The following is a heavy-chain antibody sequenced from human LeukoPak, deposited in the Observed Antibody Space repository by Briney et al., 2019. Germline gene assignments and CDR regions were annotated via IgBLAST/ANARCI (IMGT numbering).Heavy chain of an antibody. CDR3: ARVFLHRYSHRVFDY. CDR2: INTNTGNP. CDR1: GYTFTSYA. V-gene: IGHV7-4-1*02. D-gene: IGHD5-18*01. J-gene: IGHJ4*02. Sequence: ASVKVSCKASGYTFTSYAMNWVRQAPGQGLEWMGWINTNTGNPTYAQGFTGRFVFSLDTSVSTAYLQISSLKAEDTAVYYCARVFLHRYSHRVFDYWGQGTLVTVSS.